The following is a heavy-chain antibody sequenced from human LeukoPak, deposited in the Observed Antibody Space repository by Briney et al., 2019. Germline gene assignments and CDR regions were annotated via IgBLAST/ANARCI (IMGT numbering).Heavy chain of an antibody. V-gene: IGHV4-59*01. CDR2: IYYSGST. CDR1: GGSISSYY. D-gene: IGHD3-22*01. CDR3: AREHDDSSGYYRRYYYYMDV. J-gene: IGHJ6*03. Sequence: SETLSLTCTVSGGSISSYYWSWIRQPPGKGLEWIGYIYYSGSTNYNPSLKSRVTISVDTSKNQFSLKLSSVTAADTAVYYCAREHDDSSGYYRRYYYYMDVWGKGTTVTVSS.